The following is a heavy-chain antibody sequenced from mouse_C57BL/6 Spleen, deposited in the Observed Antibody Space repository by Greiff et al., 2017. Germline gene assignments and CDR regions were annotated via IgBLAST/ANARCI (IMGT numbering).Heavy chain of an antibody. J-gene: IGHJ2*01. D-gene: IGHD1-1*01. V-gene: IGHV2-2*01. Sequence: QVQLQQSGPGLVQPSQSLSITCKVSGFSLTSYGVHWVRQSPGKGLEWLGVIWSGGSTDYNAAFISRLSISKDNSKSQVFFKMNSLQADDTAIYYCAKNYYGSSYVLDYWGQGTTLTVSS. CDR3: AKNYYGSSYVLDY. CDR2: IWSGGST. CDR1: GFSLTSYG.